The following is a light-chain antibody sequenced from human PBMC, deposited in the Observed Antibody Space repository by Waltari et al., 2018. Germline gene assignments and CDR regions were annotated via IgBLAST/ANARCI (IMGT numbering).Light chain of an antibody. CDR2: YYSDSVK. CDR1: SGISVGAYS. CDR3: VICHSNSYV. Sequence: QPVLTQPTSLSASPGASARLSCTLTSGISVGAYSIFWYQQKPGSPPRYLLFYYSDSVKNQGSDVPIRFSGSKDFSANPGLFLISWLQSEDEADYFCVICHSNSYVFGGGTRLTVL. J-gene: IGLJ2*01. V-gene: IGLV5-39*01.